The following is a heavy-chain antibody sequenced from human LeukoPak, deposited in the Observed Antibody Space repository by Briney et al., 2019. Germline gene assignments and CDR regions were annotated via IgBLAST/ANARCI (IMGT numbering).Heavy chain of an antibody. D-gene: IGHD3-22*01. J-gene: IGHJ4*02. CDR3: ARHFYYDSSGYYAGCFDY. CDR1: GGSISSYY. V-gene: IGHV4-59*08. Sequence: PSETLSLTCTVSGGSISSYYWSWIRQPPGKGLEWVGYIHCSGSTNYNPSLKSRVTISVDTSKNQFSLKLSSVTAADTAVYYCARHFYYDSSGYYAGCFDYWGQGTLVTVSS. CDR2: IHCSGST.